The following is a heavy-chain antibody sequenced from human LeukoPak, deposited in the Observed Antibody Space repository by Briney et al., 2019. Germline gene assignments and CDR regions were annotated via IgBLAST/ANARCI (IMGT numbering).Heavy chain of an antibody. CDR2: ITASGDST. J-gene: IGHJ4*02. CDR1: GFPFSSYP. D-gene: IGHD3-10*01. Sequence: PGGSLRLSCAGSGFPFSSYPISWVRQPPGKGLEWVSAITASGDSTYSADSVKGRFTISRDNSKNTLYLQMNSLRAEDTAVYYCARESSGSPIEGGYWGQGTLVTVSS. V-gene: IGHV3-23*01. CDR3: ARESSGSPIEGGY.